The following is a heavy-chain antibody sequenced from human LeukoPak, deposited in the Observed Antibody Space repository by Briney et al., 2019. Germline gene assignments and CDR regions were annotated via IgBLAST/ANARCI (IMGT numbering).Heavy chain of an antibody. CDR1: GYTFISYG. D-gene: IGHD2-21*02. J-gene: IGHJ4*02. CDR2: ISAYNGNT. V-gene: IGHV1-18*01. Sequence: ASVKVSCKASGYTFISYGISWVRQAPGQGLEWMGWISAYNGNTNYAQKLQGRVTMTTDTSTSTAYMELGSLRSDDTAVYYCARATVAYCGGDCYSGDFDYWGQGTLVTVSS. CDR3: ARATVAYCGGDCYSGDFDY.